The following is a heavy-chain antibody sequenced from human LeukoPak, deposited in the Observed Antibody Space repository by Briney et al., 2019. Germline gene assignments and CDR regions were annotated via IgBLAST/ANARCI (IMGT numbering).Heavy chain of an antibody. J-gene: IGHJ3*02. CDR3: ARGQGVVPAAISIRSYAFDI. CDR2: IIPIFGTA. D-gene: IGHD2-2*02. CDR1: GGTFSSYA. V-gene: IGHV1-69*13. Sequence: ASVKVSCKASGGTFSSYAISWVRQAPGQGLEWMGGIIPIFGTANYAQKFQGRVTITADESTSTAYMELSSLRSEDTAVYYCARGQGVVPAAISIRSYAFDIWGQGTMVTVSS.